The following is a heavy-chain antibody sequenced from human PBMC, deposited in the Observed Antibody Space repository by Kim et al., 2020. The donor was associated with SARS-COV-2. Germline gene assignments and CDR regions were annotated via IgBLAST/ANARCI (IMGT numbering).Heavy chain of an antibody. CDR3: ARGPPARGYCSGGSCYYY. D-gene: IGHD2-15*01. Sequence: ASVKVSCKASGYTFTSYDINWVRQATGQGLEWMGWMNPNSGNTGYAQKFQGRVTMTRNTSISTAYMELSSLRSEDTAVYYCARGPPARGYCSGGSCYYYWGQGTLVTVSS. V-gene: IGHV1-8*01. CDR2: MNPNSGNT. CDR1: GYTFTSYD. J-gene: IGHJ4*02.